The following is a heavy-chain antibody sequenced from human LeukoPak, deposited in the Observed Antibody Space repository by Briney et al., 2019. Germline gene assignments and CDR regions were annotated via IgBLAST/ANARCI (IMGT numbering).Heavy chain of an antibody. CDR2: ISSSGSPT. J-gene: IGHJ4*02. CDR1: GLTFSSYA. CDR3: AREGSFYFDY. V-gene: IGHV3-48*03. Sequence: GGSLRRSCAASGLTFSSYAMHWVRQAPGKGLEWVSYISSSGSPTFYAAPVKGRFTISRDNTNNSLFLQMNSLRAEDSAVYYCAREGSFYFDYWGQGTLATVSS.